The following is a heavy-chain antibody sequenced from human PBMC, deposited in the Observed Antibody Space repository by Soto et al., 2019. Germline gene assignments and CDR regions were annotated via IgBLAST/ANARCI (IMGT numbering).Heavy chain of an antibody. CDR2: LNSDGTST. CDR3: ASPDTATMPNGLSS. Sequence: EVQLVQSGGGLVQPGESLRLSCAASGFTFSSHWMHWVRQAPGKGLVWVSRLNSDGTSTNYADSVKGRFTISRDNAKNTLYLRMNSLRGEDTAVYHCASPDTATMPNGLSSWGQGTLVTVAS. D-gene: IGHD5-18*01. J-gene: IGHJ4*02. CDR1: GFTFSSHW. V-gene: IGHV3-74*01.